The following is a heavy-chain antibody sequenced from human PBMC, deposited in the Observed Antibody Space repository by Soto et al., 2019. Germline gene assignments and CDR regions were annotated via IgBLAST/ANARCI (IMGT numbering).Heavy chain of an antibody. Sequence: SETLSLTGTVCGSSISPYYWSWIRQPPGKGLEWIGYIYYTGSTKYNPSLKSRVTISLGTSRNQVSLKLSSVTAADTAVYYFTRVGGYYGDYPNFDYWGPGTLVTVSS. CDR2: IYYTGST. D-gene: IGHD4-17*01. CDR1: GSSISPYY. J-gene: IGHJ4*02. CDR3: TRVGGYYGDYPNFDY. V-gene: IGHV4-59*01.